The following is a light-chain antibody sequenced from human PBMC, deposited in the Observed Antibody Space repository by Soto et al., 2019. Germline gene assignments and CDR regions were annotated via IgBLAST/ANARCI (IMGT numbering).Light chain of an antibody. J-gene: IGLJ3*02. CDR1: TSDIGSYNY. Sequence: QSVLTQPASVSGSPGQSITISCTGTTSDIGSYNYVAWYQQHPGKAPKLMIFDVNRRPSGISSRFSGSKSGNTASLTISGLQAEDEADYYCSSKTPTTSLGVLGGGTQLTVL. V-gene: IGLV2-14*01. CDR2: DVN. CDR3: SSKTPTTSLGV.